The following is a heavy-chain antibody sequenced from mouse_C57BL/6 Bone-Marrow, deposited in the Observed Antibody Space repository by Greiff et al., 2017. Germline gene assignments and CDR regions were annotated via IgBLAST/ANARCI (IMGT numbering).Heavy chain of an antibody. V-gene: IGHV1-72*01. J-gene: IGHJ4*01. CDR3: ARCYGSSSYYYAMDY. Sequence: QVQLQQSGAELVKPGASVKLSCKASGYTFTSYWMHWVKQRPGRGLEWIGRIDPNSGGTKYNEKFKCKATLTVDKPSSTAYMQLSSLTSEDSAVYYCARCYGSSSYYYAMDYWGQGTSVTVSS. D-gene: IGHD1-1*01. CDR2: IDPNSGGT. CDR1: GYTFTSYW.